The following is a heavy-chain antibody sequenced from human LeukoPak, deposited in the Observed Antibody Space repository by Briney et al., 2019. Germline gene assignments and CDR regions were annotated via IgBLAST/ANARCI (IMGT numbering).Heavy chain of an antibody. CDR2: IYSSGGT. V-gene: IGHV4-59*12. Sequence: SETLSLTCTVSGFSISTYSWSWIRQPPGKGLEWVGYIYSSGGTDHNPSLKSRVTMSVDTSTNQLSLKLNSVTAADTAVYYCARAKRWENDAFDIWGQGTLVTV. D-gene: IGHD1-26*01. CDR1: GFSISTYS. J-gene: IGHJ3*02. CDR3: ARAKRWENDAFDI.